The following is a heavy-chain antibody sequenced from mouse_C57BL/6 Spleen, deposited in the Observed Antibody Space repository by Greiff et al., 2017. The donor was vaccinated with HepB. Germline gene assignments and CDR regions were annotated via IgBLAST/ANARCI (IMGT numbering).Heavy chain of an antibody. J-gene: IGHJ1*03. CDR1: GYAFSSYW. CDR2: IYPGDGDT. V-gene: IGHV1-80*01. Sequence: VQLQQSGAELVKPGASVKISCKASGYAFSSYWMNWVKQRPGKGLEWIGQIYPGDGDTNYNGKFKGKATLTADKSSSTAYMQLSSLTSEDSAVYFCARHYYGSSSPYFDVWGTGTTVTVSS. D-gene: IGHD1-1*01. CDR3: ARHYYGSSSPYFDV.